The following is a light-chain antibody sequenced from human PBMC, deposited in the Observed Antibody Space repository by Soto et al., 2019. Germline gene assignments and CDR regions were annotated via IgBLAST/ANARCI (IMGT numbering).Light chain of an antibody. CDR1: QSVSSI. V-gene: IGKV3-15*01. J-gene: IGKJ1*01. Sequence: EIVMTQSPATLSVSPGERATLSCRASQSVSSILAWYQQKPGQAPRLLISGASTRATGIPARFSGSGSGTEFTLTISSLQSEDFAVYYCQQYNYWPPWTFGQGTKVQIK. CDR3: QQYNYWPPWT. CDR2: GAS.